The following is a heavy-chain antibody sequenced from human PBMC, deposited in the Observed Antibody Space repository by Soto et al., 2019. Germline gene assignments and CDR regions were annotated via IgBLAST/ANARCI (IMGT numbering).Heavy chain of an antibody. CDR3: ATSKIYFFQSGGSHHVHLGF. CDR1: GGSLSNYY. V-gene: IGHV4-34*02. Sequence: QVQLQQWGAGLLKPSETLSLTCAVSGGSLSNYYWSWIRQPPGKGLEWIGEIYHSGSTNYNPSLTSRVTISVVTSKNQFYLKLSAVTAADTAVYYCATSKIYFFQSGGSHHVHLGFWGQGTLVTVSS. J-gene: IGHJ4*02. CDR2: IYHSGST. D-gene: IGHD2-15*01.